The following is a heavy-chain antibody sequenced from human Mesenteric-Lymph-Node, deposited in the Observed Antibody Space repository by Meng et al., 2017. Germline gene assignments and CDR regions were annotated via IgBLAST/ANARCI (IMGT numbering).Heavy chain of an antibody. D-gene: IGHD1-26*01. CDR1: GFTFSRSA. J-gene: IGHJ4*02. Sequence: GGSLRLSCAASGFTFSRSAMHWVRQAPGKGLEWVAVVSYDGRHDYYADSVKGRFTVTRDNSKNTLYLQMNSLGAEDTDVYCCAKDLRWAEYWGQGTLVTVSS. CDR3: AKDLRWAEY. V-gene: IGHV3-30*07. CDR2: VSYDGRHD.